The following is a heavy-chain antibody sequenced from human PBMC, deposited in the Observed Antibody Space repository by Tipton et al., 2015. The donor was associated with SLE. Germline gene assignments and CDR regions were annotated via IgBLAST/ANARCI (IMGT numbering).Heavy chain of an antibody. J-gene: IGHJ3*02. D-gene: IGHD1-14*01. Sequence: SLRLSCAASGFTFSSYGMLWVRQAPGKGLEWVAVISYDGSNKYYADSVKGRFTISRDNSKNTLYLQMNSLRAEDTAVYYCARASRTYDAFDIWGQGTMVTVSS. CDR3: ARASRTYDAFDI. CDR2: ISYDGSNK. CDR1: GFTFSSYG. V-gene: IGHV3-30*19.